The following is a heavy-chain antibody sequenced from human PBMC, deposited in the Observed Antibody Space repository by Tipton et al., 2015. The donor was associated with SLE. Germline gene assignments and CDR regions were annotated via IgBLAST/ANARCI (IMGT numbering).Heavy chain of an antibody. D-gene: IGHD2-21*02. CDR3: ASSHIVVVTANAFDI. J-gene: IGHJ3*02. CDR1: GGSFSGYY. CDR2: INHSGST. Sequence: LRLSCAVYGGSFSGYYWSWIRQPPGKGLEWIGEINHSGSTNYNPSLKSRVTISVDTSKNQFSLKLSSVTAADTAMYYCASSHIVVVTANAFDIWGQGTMVTVSS. V-gene: IGHV4-34*01.